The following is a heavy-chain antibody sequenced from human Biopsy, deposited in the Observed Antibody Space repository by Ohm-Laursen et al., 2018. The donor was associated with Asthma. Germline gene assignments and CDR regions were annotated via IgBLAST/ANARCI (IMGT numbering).Heavy chain of an antibody. CDR3: ARDGPVGAPSDY. CDR1: GYTFINYA. J-gene: IGHJ4*02. D-gene: IGHD1-26*01. CDR2: ISAYNGNT. V-gene: IGHV1-18*01. Sequence: ATVKISCKASGYTFINYAIHWVRQAPGQRLEWMGWISAYNGNTNYAQKLQGRVTMTTDTSTSTAYMELRSLRSDDTAVYYCARDGPVGAPSDYWGQGTLVTVSS.